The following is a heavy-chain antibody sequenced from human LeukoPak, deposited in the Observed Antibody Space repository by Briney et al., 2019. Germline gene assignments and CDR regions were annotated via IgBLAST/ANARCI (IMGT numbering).Heavy chain of an antibody. CDR2: IYTSGST. V-gene: IGHV4-61*02. CDR3: ASGQGDYDILTGYYSQFDY. D-gene: IGHD3-9*01. Sequence: SETLSLTCTVSGGSISSGSYYWSWIRQPAGKGLEWIGRIYTSGSTNYNPSLKSRVTISVDTSKNQFSLKLSSVTAADTAVYYCASGQGDYDILTGYYSQFDYWGQGTLVTVSS. CDR1: GGSISSGSYY. J-gene: IGHJ4*02.